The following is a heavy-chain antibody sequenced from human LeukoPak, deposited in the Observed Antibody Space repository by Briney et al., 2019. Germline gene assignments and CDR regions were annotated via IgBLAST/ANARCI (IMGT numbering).Heavy chain of an antibody. V-gene: IGHV4-4*07. D-gene: IGHD1-26*01. CDR1: GGSISSYY. Sequence: SDTLSLTCTVSGGSISSYYWTWIRQPAGKGLEWIGRFYSTGRTNYNPSLKSRVTMSVDTSKNQFSLKLSSVTAADTAVYYCARDQYSGSLDYWGQGTLVAV. J-gene: IGHJ4*02. CDR2: FYSTGRT. CDR3: ARDQYSGSLDY.